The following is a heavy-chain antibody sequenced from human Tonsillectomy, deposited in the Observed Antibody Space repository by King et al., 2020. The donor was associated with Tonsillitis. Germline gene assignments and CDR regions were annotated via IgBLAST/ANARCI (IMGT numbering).Heavy chain of an antibody. J-gene: IGHJ4*02. CDR3: AGSGATFDY. CDR1: GGSISSAGYY. V-gene: IGHV4-31*03. Sequence: VQLQESGPGLVKPSQTLSLTCSVSGGSISSAGYYWSWIRQLPGEGLEWIGYISYSGRTYYNPSLESRVTISADTSHNHFSLRLSSVTAADTALYSCAGSGATFDYWGQGALVAVSS. CDR2: ISYSGRT. D-gene: IGHD2-15*01.